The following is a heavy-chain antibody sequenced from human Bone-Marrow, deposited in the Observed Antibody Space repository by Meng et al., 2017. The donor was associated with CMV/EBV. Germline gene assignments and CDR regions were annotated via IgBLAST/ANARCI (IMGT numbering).Heavy chain of an antibody. CDR2: IYSGGST. D-gene: IGHD3-10*01. CDR1: GFTFSSYW. Sequence: GESLKISCAASGFTFSSYWMHWVRQAPGKGLVWVSVIYSGGSTYYADSVKGRFTISRDNSKNTLYLQMNSLRAEDTAVYYCARGSRGNAFDIWGQGTMVTVSS. CDR3: ARGSRGNAFDI. J-gene: IGHJ3*02. V-gene: IGHV3-53*01.